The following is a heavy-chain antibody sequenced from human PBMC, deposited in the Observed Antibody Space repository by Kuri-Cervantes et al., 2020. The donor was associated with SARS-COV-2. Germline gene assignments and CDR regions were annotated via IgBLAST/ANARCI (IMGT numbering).Heavy chain of an antibody. CDR2: LDTSGST. V-gene: IGHV4-61*09. J-gene: IGHJ4*02. CDR3: ARVSYDILTGYYLSPTFDY. Sequence: SQTLSLTCAVSGVPVSGGTYYWSWIRQPVGKGLGWVGHLDTSGSTSYNPSLKSRVTISVDTSKNQFSLKLSSVTAADTAVYYCARVSYDILTGYYLSPTFDYWGQGTLVTVSS. D-gene: IGHD3-9*01. CDR1: GVPVSGGTYY.